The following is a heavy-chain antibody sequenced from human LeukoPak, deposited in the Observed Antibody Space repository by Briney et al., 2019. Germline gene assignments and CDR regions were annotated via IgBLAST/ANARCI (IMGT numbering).Heavy chain of an antibody. J-gene: IGHJ4*02. CDR2: ISSSSSYI. CDR1: GFTFSSYS. CDR3: VRDGPSGSGMDY. Sequence: GGSLRLSCAASGFTFSSYSMNWVRQAPGKGLEWVSSISSSSSYIYYADSVKGRFTISRDNAKNSLYLQMNSLRAEDTAVYYCVRDGPSGSGMDYWGQGTLVTVSS. V-gene: IGHV3-21*01. D-gene: IGHD6-19*01.